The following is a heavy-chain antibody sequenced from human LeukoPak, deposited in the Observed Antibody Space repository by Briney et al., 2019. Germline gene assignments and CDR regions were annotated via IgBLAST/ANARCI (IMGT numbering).Heavy chain of an antibody. CDR3: AKALSSSTTYFDY. J-gene: IGHJ4*02. Sequence: GGSLRLSCAASGFTFSSYAMSWVRRAPGKGLEWVSAISGSGGSTYYADSVKGRFTISRDNSKNTLYLQMNSLRAEDTAVYYCAKALSSSTTYFDYWGQGTLVTVSS. CDR1: GFTFSSYA. D-gene: IGHD6-6*01. V-gene: IGHV3-23*01. CDR2: ISGSGGST.